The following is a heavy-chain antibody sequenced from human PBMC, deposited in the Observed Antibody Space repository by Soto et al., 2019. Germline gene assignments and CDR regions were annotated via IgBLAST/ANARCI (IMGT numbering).Heavy chain of an antibody. Sequence: ASVKVSCKASGNTFTSYDINWVRQATGHGLEWMGWINPNSGNIGYAQKFQGRVTMTRDTAIRTAYMEVSRLRSDDTAVYYCARGRASGSYYLLDYWGQGTLVSVS. J-gene: IGHJ4*02. CDR2: INPNSGNI. D-gene: IGHD3-10*01. CDR1: GNTFTSYD. V-gene: IGHV1-8*01. CDR3: ARGRASGSYYLLDY.